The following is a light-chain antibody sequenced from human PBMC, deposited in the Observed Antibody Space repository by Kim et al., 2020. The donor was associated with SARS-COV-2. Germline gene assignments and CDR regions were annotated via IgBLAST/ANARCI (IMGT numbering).Light chain of an antibody. CDR2: KAS. CDR1: QSINFW. CDR3: QQYDTYSPYG. V-gene: IGKV1-5*03. Sequence: ASVGDRVTITCRASQSINFWLAWYQQKPGKAPNLLIYKASTLESGVPSRFSGSGSGTEFTLTINSLQPDDFATYYCQQYDTYSPYGFGQGTKLEI. J-gene: IGKJ2*03.